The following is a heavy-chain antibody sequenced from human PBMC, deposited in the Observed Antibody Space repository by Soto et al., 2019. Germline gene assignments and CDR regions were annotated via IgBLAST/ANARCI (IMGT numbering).Heavy chain of an antibody. J-gene: IGHJ4*02. CDR1: GFTFSSYV. CDR2: LWFDDNNE. CDR3: ARVTNYDSSGFYFDY. Sequence: QVQLVESGGGVVQPGRSLRLSCAASGFTFSSYVIHWVRQAPGKGLEWVAVLWFDDNNEKYADSVRGRFTISRDKSKNTLYLQMNSLRAEDTAVYYCARVTNYDSSGFYFDYWGQGTLVTVSS. V-gene: IGHV3-33*01. D-gene: IGHD3-22*01.